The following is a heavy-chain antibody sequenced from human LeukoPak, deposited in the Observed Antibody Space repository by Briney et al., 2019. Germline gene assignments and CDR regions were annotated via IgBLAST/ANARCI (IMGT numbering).Heavy chain of an antibody. CDR3: ARHEYSSSFWFDP. Sequence: SETLSLTCTVSGGSISSYYWSWIRQPSGKGLEWIGYIYYSGSTNYNPSLKSRLTISVDTSKNQFSLKLSSVTAADTAVYYCARHEYSSSFWFDPWGQGTLVTVSS. D-gene: IGHD6-6*01. CDR2: IYYSGST. CDR1: GGSISSYY. J-gene: IGHJ5*02. V-gene: IGHV4-59*08.